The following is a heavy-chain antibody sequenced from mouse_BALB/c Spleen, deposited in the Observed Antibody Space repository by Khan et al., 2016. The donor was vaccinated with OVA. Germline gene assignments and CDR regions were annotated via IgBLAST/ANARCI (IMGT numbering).Heavy chain of an antibody. CDR1: GFTFSNFW. V-gene: IGHV6-6*02. Sequence: EVELVESGGGLVQPGGSMKLSCVASGFTFSNFWMTWVRQSPETGLEWVAEIRLKSNNYATHYAESVRGRFTISRDDSKSGVYLQMNNLSAEDTGMYYCSRGGYYYSDYWGQGTTLTVSS. J-gene: IGHJ2*01. CDR2: IRLKSNNYAT. CDR3: SRGGYYYSDY. D-gene: IGHD2-3*01.